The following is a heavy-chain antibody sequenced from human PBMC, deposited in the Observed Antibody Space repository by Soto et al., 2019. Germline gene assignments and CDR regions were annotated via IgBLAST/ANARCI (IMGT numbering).Heavy chain of an antibody. CDR3: ATAPRAGTGYYYYGMDV. CDR1: GYTLPDLS. V-gene: IGHV1-24*01. J-gene: IGHJ6*02. D-gene: IGHD6-13*01. CDR2: FDPEDGET. Sequence: ASVQVSFKVSGYTLPDLSSHWGRQATGKGLEWMGGFDPEDGETIYAQKFQGRVTMTEDTSTDTAYMELSSLRSEDTAVYYCATAPRAGTGYYYYGMDVWGQGTTVTVSS.